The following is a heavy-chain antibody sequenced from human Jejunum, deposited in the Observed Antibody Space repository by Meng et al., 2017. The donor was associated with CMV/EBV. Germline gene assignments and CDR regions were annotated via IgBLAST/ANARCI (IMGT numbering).Heavy chain of an antibody. Sequence: KASGYTFIDYYIHWVRQAPGQGLEWMGRINPGSDGTNYAQKFQSRVTMTRDTSISTAYMELSRLTSDDTAVYYCARDGTKYSSGWYDFWGQGTLVTVSS. V-gene: IGHV1-2*06. J-gene: IGHJ4*02. CDR1: GYTFIDYY. CDR3: ARDGTKYSSGWYDF. D-gene: IGHD6-19*01. CDR2: INPGSDGT.